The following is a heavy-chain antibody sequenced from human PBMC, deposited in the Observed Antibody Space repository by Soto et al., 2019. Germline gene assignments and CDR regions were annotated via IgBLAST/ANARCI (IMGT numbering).Heavy chain of an antibody. CDR3: ARDPLLYDSDWYPNWFGP. Sequence: EAQLLESGGGLVQPGGSLRLSCSASGSIFNNYAMSWVRQAPGKGLEWVSGITGYGATTYYAESVKGRFTISRDNSKNTLYLQMSTLTAEDTAVYYCARDPLLYDSDWYPNWFGPWGQGTLVTVSS. CDR2: ITGYGATT. V-gene: IGHV3-23*01. D-gene: IGHD6-19*01. J-gene: IGHJ5*02. CDR1: GSIFNNYA.